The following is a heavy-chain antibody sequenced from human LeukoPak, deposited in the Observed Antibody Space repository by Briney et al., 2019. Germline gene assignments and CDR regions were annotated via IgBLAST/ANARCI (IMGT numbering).Heavy chain of an antibody. CDR3: ARGMAPLRFLECPGV. V-gene: IGHV1-69*04. CDR1: GATFSSYA. Sequence: GSSVKVSCKASGATFSSYAISWVRQAPGQGLEWMGRIIPILGIANYAQKFQGRVTITADKSTSTAYMELSSLRSEDTAVYYCARGMAPLRFLECPGVWGQGTTVTVSS. J-gene: IGHJ6*02. CDR2: IIPILGIA. D-gene: IGHD3-3*01.